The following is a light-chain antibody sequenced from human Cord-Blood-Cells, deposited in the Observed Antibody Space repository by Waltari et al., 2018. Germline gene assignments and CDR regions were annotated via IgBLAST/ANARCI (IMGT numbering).Light chain of an antibody. CDR2: AAS. CDR3: QQRYSTPYS. Sequence: DIQMNQSPSSLSASVGDRVTITCRESQSISSYLNWSQQKPGKAPNLLIYAASSLQSGVPSRFSGSGSGTDFTLTISSLQPEDFATYYCQQRYSTPYSFGQVTKLEIK. CDR1: QSISSY. J-gene: IGKJ2*03. V-gene: IGKV1-39*01.